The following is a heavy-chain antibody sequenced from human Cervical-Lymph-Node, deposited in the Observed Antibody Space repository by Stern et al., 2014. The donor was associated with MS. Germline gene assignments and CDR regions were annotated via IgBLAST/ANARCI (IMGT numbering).Heavy chain of an antibody. CDR1: GFTFNNYA. V-gene: IGHV3-23*04. CDR3: ARDVGTSTTRAPYGVDV. J-gene: IGHJ6*02. Sequence: EVQLVESGGGLVQPGESLRLSCEISGFTFNNYATSWVRQAAGRGLEWVSAVSANCGYTWYAHYVKGRFSISADDSTSTGYMQMNCLRGDDTAVYYCARDVGTSTTRAPYGVDVWGQGTTVTVSS. D-gene: IGHD1-14*01. CDR2: VSANCGYT.